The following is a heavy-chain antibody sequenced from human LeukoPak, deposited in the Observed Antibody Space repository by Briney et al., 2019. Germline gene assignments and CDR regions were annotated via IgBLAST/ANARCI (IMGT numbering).Heavy chain of an antibody. CDR3: AKDIAQGYTFGSIEQDY. V-gene: IGHV3-23*01. J-gene: IGHJ4*02. CDR2: ISESGSGT. Sequence: GGSLRLSCAVSGLTFSRYAMSWVRQAPGKGLEWVSAISESGSGTYYADSVKGRFTISRDNSKDTLSLQMNSLRAEDTAVYYCAKDIAQGYTFGSIEQDYWGQGTLVTVSS. CDR1: GLTFSRYA. D-gene: IGHD5-18*01.